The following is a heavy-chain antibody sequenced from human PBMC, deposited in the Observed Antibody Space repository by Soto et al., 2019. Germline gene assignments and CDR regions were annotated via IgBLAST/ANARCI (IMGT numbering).Heavy chain of an antibody. CDR2: IYYSGST. CDR3: ARDGSYYYYGMDV. Sequence: SETLSLTCTVSGGSISSGGYYWSWIRQHPGKGLEWIGYIYYSGSTHYNPSLKSRVTISVDTSKNQFSLKLSSVTAADTAVYYCARDGSYYYYGMDVWGQGTTVTVSS. CDR1: GGSISSGGYY. D-gene: IGHD1-26*01. J-gene: IGHJ6*02. V-gene: IGHV4-31*03.